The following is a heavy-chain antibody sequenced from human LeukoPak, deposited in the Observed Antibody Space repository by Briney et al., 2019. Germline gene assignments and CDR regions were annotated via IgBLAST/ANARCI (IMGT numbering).Heavy chain of an antibody. J-gene: IGHJ4*02. CDR1: GGPISSGDYY. CDR2: IYYSGST. CDR3: ARAPTLYGSGSDYFDY. Sequence: SETLCLTCTVSGGPISSGDYYWSWIRQPPGKGLEWIGYIYYSGSTYYNPSLKSRVTISVDTSKNQFSLKLSSVTAADTAVYYCARAPTLYGSGSDYFDYWGQGTLVTVSS. D-gene: IGHD3-10*01. V-gene: IGHV4-30-4*01.